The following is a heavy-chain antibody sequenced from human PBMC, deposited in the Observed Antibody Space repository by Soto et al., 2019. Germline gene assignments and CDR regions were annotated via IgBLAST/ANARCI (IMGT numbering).Heavy chain of an antibody. CDR2: IIPIFGTA. Sequence: ASVKVSCKASGGTFSRYSISWVRQGPGQGLEWMGGIIPIFGTANYAQKFQGRVTITADESTSTAYMELSSLRSEDTAVYYCASSEWLDHYYYYYGMDVWGQGTTVTVSS. J-gene: IGHJ6*02. D-gene: IGHD6-19*01. CDR1: GGTFSRYS. CDR3: ASSEWLDHYYYYYGMDV. V-gene: IGHV1-69*13.